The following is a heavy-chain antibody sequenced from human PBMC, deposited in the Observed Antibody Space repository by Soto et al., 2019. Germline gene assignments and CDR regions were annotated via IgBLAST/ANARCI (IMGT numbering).Heavy chain of an antibody. CDR3: ARDQNRGLPYSSGWNPVVLYGMDV. CDR2: IYYGGTT. Sequence: SETLSLTCTVSGGSFSPNYWAWIRQPPGKGLEWIGYIYYGGTTNYNPSLKSRVTISVDMSKNQFSLSLRSVTAADTAVYYCARDQNRGLPYSSGWNPVVLYGMDVWGQGTTVTVSS. J-gene: IGHJ6*02. V-gene: IGHV4-59*01. D-gene: IGHD6-19*01. CDR1: GGSFSPNY.